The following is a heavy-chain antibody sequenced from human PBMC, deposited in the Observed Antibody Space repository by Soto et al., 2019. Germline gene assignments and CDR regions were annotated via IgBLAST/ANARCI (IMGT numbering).Heavy chain of an antibody. CDR2: IYYSGST. CDR1: GGSLSRRTYY. V-gene: IGHV4-39*01. Sequence: SEARSVPWTGSGGSLSRRTYYVGRLRQHPGKGLEWIGSIYYSGSTYYNPSLKRRLTISVDTSKNTFSLKLHSVTAADTAVYYCFLQGWQHPNYWLIRGQGILGT. J-gene: IGHJ1*01. CDR3: FLQGWQHPNYWLI. D-gene: IGHD1-7*01.